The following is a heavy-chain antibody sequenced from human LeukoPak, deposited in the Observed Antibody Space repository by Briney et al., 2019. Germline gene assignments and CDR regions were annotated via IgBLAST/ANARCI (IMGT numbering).Heavy chain of an antibody. CDR1: GYTFTSYY. V-gene: IGHV1-46*01. CDR2: INPGGGST. D-gene: IGHD6-13*01. Sequence: ASVKVSCKASGYTFTSYYMHWVGQAPGQGLAWMGIINPGGGSTSYAQKFQGRVTMTRDTSTSTVYMELSSLRSEDTAVYYCARDPHSSSWYDYWGQGTLVTVSS. CDR3: ARDPHSSSWYDY. J-gene: IGHJ4*02.